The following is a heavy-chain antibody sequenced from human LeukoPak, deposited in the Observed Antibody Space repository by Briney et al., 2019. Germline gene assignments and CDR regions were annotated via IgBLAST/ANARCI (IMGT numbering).Heavy chain of an antibody. J-gene: IGHJ3*02. V-gene: IGHV3-30*19. CDR2: ISYDGSNK. Sequence: GGSLRLSCAASGFTFSNFGMHWVRQTPGKGLEWVAVISYDGSNKYYADSVKGRFTISRDNSKNTLYLQMNSLRAEDTAVYYCARDPYRSAFDIWGQGTMVTVSS. CDR1: GFTFSNFG. D-gene: IGHD1-1*01. CDR3: ARDPYRSAFDI.